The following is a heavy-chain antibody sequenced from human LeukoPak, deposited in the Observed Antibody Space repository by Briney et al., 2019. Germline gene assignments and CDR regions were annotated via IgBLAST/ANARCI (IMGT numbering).Heavy chain of an antibody. D-gene: IGHD6-13*01. CDR2: ISGSAGTT. V-gene: IGHV3-11*01. CDR3: AREGSSSWFVNS. Sequence: PGGSLRLSCAASGFTFSDFHMSWIRQAPGKGLEWVSYISGSAGTTYYAASVKGRFTSSRDNAKNSLYLQVNSLRAEDTAVYYCAREGSSSWFVNSWGQGTLVTVSS. J-gene: IGHJ4*02. CDR1: GFTFSDFH.